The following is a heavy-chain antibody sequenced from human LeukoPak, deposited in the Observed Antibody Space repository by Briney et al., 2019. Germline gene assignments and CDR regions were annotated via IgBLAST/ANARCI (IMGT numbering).Heavy chain of an antibody. Sequence: ASVKVSCKASGRTFTSYAISWVRQAPGQRLEWMGRIIPILGIANYAQKFQGRVTITADKSTSTAYMELSSLRSEDTAVYYCAQGESAIPDYWGQGTLVTVSS. D-gene: IGHD2-21*01. J-gene: IGHJ4*02. CDR1: GRTFTSYA. CDR3: AQGESAIPDY. CDR2: IIPILGIA. V-gene: IGHV1-69*04.